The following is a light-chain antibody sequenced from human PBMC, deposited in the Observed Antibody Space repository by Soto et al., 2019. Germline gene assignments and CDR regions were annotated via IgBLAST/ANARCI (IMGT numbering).Light chain of an antibody. Sequence: VMTQSPATLSVSPGERATLSCLASETVATNLAWYQQKPGQAPRLLISGASTRAAGISDRFRGSGSGTEFTLTISSLRSEDSAIDYCQQYFEWPPMTFGQGTKVEI. V-gene: IGKV3-15*01. CDR2: GAS. J-gene: IGKJ1*01. CDR3: QQYFEWPPMT. CDR1: ETVATN.